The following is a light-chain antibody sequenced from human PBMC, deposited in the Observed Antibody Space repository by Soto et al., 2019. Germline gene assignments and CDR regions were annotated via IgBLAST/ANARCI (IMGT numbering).Light chain of an antibody. V-gene: IGLV1-40*01. J-gene: IGLJ1*01. CDR3: SSYTSSSTPLDV. CDR2: GNS. CDR1: SSNIGGGYD. Sequence: QSVLTQPPSVSGAPGQRVTISCTGTSSNIGGGYDVFWSRHLPGTATKLLIFGNSVRPSGVPDRVSGSKSGNTASLTISGLQADDDADYYCSSYTSSSTPLDVFGTGTKLTVL.